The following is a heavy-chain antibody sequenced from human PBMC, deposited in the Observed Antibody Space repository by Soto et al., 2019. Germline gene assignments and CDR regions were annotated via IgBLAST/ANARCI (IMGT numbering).Heavy chain of an antibody. J-gene: IGHJ3*02. CDR2: ISSSGDST. Sequence: EVQLLESGGDLVQPGESLRLSCAASGFTFSTYAMTWVRQAPGKGLEWVSSISSSGDSTFYADSVKGRFTISRDSSKNTRPLQLSSLRAEGTAVYYCAKDDGGSYRGGAFDSWGQGTMVTVSS. CDR1: GFTFSTYA. D-gene: IGHD3-22*01. CDR3: AKDDGGSYRGGAFDS. V-gene: IGHV3-23*01.